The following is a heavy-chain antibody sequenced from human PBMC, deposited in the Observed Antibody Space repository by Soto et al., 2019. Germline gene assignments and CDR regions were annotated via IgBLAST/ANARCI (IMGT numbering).Heavy chain of an antibody. CDR3: AREARPAVWDY. CDR2: IIPILGTA. J-gene: IGHJ4*02. Sequence: SVKVSCKASGGTFSSYAISWVRQAPGQGLEWMGGIIPILGTANYAQKFQGRVTITADESTSTAYMELSGLRSEDTAVYYCAREARPAVWDYWGQGTLVTVSS. CDR1: GGTFSSYA. D-gene: IGHD3-16*01. V-gene: IGHV1-69*13.